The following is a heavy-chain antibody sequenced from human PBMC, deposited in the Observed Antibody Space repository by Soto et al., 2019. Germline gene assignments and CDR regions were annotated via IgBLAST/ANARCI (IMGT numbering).Heavy chain of an antibody. CDR1: GFTVSSNY. V-gene: IGHV3-53*01. CDR2: IYSGGST. J-gene: IGHJ6*02. D-gene: IGHD6-19*01. Sequence: EVQLVESGGGLIQPGGSPRLSCVASGFTVSSNYMSWVRQAPGKGLEWVSVIYSGGSTYYADSVKGRFTISRDNSKNTLYLQMNSLRAEDTAVYYCARGGSGYLYYYGMDVWGQGTTVTVSS. CDR3: ARGGSGYLYYYGMDV.